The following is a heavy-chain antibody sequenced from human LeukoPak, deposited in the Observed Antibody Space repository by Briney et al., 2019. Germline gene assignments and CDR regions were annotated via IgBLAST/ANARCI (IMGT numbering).Heavy chain of an antibody. CDR3: ARSQNYYGSGDY. V-gene: IGHV4-61*03. J-gene: IGHJ4*02. CDR1: GDSVSNGNYY. Sequence: SETLSLTCTVSGDSVSNGNYYWSWLRQPPGKALEWIGYIYYTGKTYRNPSLEGRVTILVDTSRNRFSVKLSSVTAADTAVYYCARSQNYYGSGDYWSQGTLVTVSS. CDR2: IYYTGKT. D-gene: IGHD3-10*01.